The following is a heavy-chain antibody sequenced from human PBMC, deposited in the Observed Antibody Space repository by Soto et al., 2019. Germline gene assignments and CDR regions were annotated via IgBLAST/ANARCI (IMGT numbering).Heavy chain of an antibody. V-gene: IGHV3-74*01. CDR3: ARGGESYRSVGLDY. CDR1: GFTFSSFW. D-gene: IGHD1-26*01. J-gene: IGHJ4*02. Sequence: EVQLVESGGGLVQPGGSLRLSCAASGFTFSSFWMHWVRQAPGKGLLWVSRINSDGSSTNYADSVKGRFIISRDNAKNTLSLQMNSLTDEDMAVYYCARGGESYRSVGLDYWGQGTLVTVS. CDR2: INSDGSST.